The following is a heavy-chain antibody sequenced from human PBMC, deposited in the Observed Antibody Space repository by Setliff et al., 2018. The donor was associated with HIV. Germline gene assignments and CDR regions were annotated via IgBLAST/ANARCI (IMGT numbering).Heavy chain of an antibody. CDR2: INHRGTT. Sequence: PSETLSLTCGVYGGSFSGYYWTWILQPPGKGLEWIGEINHRGTTNSNPSLKRRVTISVDTSKSQFSLRLSSVTAADTAVYYCARPRLWRDAFDIWGQGAMVTVSS. CDR3: ARPRLWRDAFDI. J-gene: IGHJ3*02. D-gene: IGHD1-1*01. V-gene: IGHV4-34*01. CDR1: GGSFSGYY.